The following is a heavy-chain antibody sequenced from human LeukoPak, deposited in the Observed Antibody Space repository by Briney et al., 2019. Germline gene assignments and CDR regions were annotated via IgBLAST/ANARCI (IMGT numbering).Heavy chain of an antibody. CDR1: GFTVSSNY. Sequence: GGSLRLSCAASGFTVSSNYMSWVRQAPGKGLEWVSVIYSGGSTYYADSVKGRFTISRDNSKNTLYLQVNSLRAEDTAVYYCARTQQLVRSLDYWGQGTLVTVSS. J-gene: IGHJ4*02. D-gene: IGHD6-13*01. CDR3: ARTQQLVRSLDY. V-gene: IGHV3-53*01. CDR2: IYSGGST.